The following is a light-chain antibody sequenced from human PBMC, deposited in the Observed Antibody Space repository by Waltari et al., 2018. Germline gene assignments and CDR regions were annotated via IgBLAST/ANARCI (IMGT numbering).Light chain of an antibody. J-gene: IGKJ1*01. CDR3: QKYGTLPAT. Sequence: PGERATLSCRASQSVSRYLAWYQQKPGQAPRLLIYDTSIRATGVPDRFGGSGSGTDFSLTISRLEPEDVAVYYCQKYGTLPATFGQGTKVQMK. CDR2: DTS. V-gene: IGKV3-20*01. CDR1: QSVSRY.